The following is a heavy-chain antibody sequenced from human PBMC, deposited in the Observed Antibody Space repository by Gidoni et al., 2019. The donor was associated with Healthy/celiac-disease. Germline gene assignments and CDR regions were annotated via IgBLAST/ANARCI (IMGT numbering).Heavy chain of an antibody. CDR1: GGSISRRSYY. CDR3: ARLVGGNYYDSSGYPYYFDY. Sequence: QLPLQESGPGLVKPSETLSLTCTVSGGSISRRSYYWGWIRQPPGKGLEWIGSIYYSGSTYYNPSLKSRVTISVDTSKNQFSLKLSSVTAADTAVYYCARLVGGNYYDSSGYPYYFDYWGQGTLVTVSS. CDR2: IYYSGST. V-gene: IGHV4-39*01. D-gene: IGHD3-22*01. J-gene: IGHJ4*02.